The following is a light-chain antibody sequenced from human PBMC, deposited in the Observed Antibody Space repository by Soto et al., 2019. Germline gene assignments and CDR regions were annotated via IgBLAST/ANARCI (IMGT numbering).Light chain of an antibody. J-gene: IGLJ1*01. V-gene: IGLV1-40*01. CDR1: SSNIGNNS. CDR2: AIT. CDR3: QSYDRSLSGYV. Sequence: QSVLTQPPSVSAAPGQKVSISCSGSSSNIGNNSVAWYQHLPGTAPKLLIYAITNRPSGVPDRFSGSKSGTSASLAITGLQAEDEAVYYCQSYDRSLSGYVFGPGTKVTVL.